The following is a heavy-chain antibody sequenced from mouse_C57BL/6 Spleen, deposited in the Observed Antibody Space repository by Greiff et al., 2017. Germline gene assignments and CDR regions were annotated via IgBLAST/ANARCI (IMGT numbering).Heavy chain of an antibody. Sequence: VQLQQSGPGLVKPSQSLSLTCSVTGYSITSGYYWNWIRQFPGNKLEWMGYISYDGSNNYNPSLKNRISITRDTSKNQFFLKLNSVTTEDTATYYCARGITTGDWYFDVWGTGTTVTVSS. CDR3: ARGITTGDWYFDV. V-gene: IGHV3-6*01. J-gene: IGHJ1*03. D-gene: IGHD2-4*01. CDR1: GYSITSGYY. CDR2: ISYDGSN.